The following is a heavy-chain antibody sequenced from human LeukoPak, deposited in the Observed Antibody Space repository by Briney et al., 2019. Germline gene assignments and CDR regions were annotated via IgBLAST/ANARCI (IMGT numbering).Heavy chain of an antibody. V-gene: IGHV3-7*01. CDR2: IDEDGDVK. Sequence: GSLRLSCAASGFTFSNHWIAWVRQTPGKGPGWVANIDEDGDVKSYAESVKGRFTVSRDNGRTSVYLQMNSLRAEDTAIYYCARHVPRGRSDFDCWGQGALVTVS. CDR1: GFTFSNHW. D-gene: IGHD5-12*01. CDR3: ARHVPRGRSDFDC. J-gene: IGHJ4*02.